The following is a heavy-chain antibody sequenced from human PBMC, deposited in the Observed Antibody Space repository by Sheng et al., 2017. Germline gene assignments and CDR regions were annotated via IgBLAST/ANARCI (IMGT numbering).Heavy chain of an antibody. CDR2: IIPILGIA. J-gene: IGHJ6*03. Sequence: QVQLVQSGAEVKKPGSSVKVSCKASGGTFSSYAISWVRQAPGQGLEWMGGIIPILGIANYAQKFQGRVTITADKSTSTAYMELSSLRSEDTAVYYCARFRGPPGYYYYYYMDVWGKGTTVTVSS. V-gene: IGHV1-69*04. CDR1: GGTFSSYA. CDR3: ARFRGPPGYYYYYYMDV.